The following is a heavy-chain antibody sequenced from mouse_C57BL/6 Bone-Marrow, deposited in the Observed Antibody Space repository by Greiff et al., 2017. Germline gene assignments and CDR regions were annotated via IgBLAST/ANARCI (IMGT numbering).Heavy chain of an antibody. CDR1: GFTFSDYY. J-gene: IGHJ1*03. D-gene: IGHD1-1*01. CDR3: ARRYYGSSSWYFDV. Sequence: EVNLVESGGGLVQPGGSLKLSCAASGFTFSDYYMYWVRQTPEKRLEWVAYISNGGGSTYYPDTVKGRFTISRDNAKNTLYLQMSRLKSEDTAMYYCARRYYGSSSWYFDVWGTGTTVTVSS. CDR2: ISNGGGST. V-gene: IGHV5-12*01.